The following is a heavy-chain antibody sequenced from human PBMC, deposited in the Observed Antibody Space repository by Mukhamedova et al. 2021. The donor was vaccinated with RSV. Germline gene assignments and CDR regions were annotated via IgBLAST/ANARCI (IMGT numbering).Heavy chain of an antibody. V-gene: IGHV4-61*02. CDR2: GST. CDR3: ARDGVEMATMGYDPFDI. Sequence: GSTNYNPSLKSRVTISVDTSKNQFSLKLSSVTAADTAVYYCARDGVEMATMGYDPFDIWGQGTMVTVSS. D-gene: IGHD5-24*01. J-gene: IGHJ3*02.